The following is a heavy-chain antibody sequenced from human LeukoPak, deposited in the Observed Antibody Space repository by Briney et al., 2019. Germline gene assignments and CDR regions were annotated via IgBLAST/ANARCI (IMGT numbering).Heavy chain of an antibody. CDR2: IKSKTDGGTI. V-gene: IGHV3-15*01. CDR3: TTGGTYTPDN. CDR1: GFTFSSYA. D-gene: IGHD2-2*02. J-gene: IGHJ4*02. Sequence: GGSLRLSCAASGFTFSSYAMSWVRQAPGKGLEWVGRIKSKTDGGTIDYAAPVKDTFTISRDDSKNTLYLQMNSLRTEDTAVYYCTTGGTYTPDNWGQGTLVTVSS.